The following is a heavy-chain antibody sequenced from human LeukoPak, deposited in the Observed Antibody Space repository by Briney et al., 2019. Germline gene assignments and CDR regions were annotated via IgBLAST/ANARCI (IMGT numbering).Heavy chain of an antibody. Sequence: GGSLRLSCAASGFTFSNYAMSWVRQAPGKGLEWVSAISGSGGSTYYADSVKGRFTISRDNSKNTLYLQMNSLRAEDTAVYYCAKESIAAACNVNYFDYWGRGTLVTVSS. V-gene: IGHV3-23*01. J-gene: IGHJ4*02. CDR3: AKESIAAACNVNYFDY. D-gene: IGHD6-13*01. CDR1: GFTFSNYA. CDR2: ISGSGGST.